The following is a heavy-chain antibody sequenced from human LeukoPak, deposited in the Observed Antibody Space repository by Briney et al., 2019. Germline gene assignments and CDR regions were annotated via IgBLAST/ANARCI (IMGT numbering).Heavy chain of an antibody. CDR2: ISWDGGST. D-gene: IGHD3-3*01. J-gene: IGHJ4*02. CDR1: GFSFSTYW. Sequence: GGSLRLSCAASGFSFSTYWMHWVRQAPGKGLEWVSLISWDGGSTYYADSVKGRFTISRDNAKNSLYLQMNSLRAEDTAVYYCAKDRMIFGVVITSFDYWGQGTLVTVSS. CDR3: AKDRMIFGVVITSFDY. V-gene: IGHV3-43D*03.